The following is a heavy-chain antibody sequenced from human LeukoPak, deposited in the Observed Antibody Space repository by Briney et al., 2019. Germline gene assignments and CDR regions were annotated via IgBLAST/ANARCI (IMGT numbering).Heavy chain of an antibody. CDR1: GVSISGSSYY. V-gene: IGHV4-39*01. D-gene: IGHD6-13*01. CDR2: IYYSGST. Sequence: SETLSLTCTVSGVSISGSSYYWGWIRQPPGKGLEWIGGIYYSGSTYYNPSLKSRVTISVDTSRNQFSLNLNSVTAADTAIYYCAKSSNWYYFDYWGQGTLVTVSS. J-gene: IGHJ4*02. CDR3: AKSSNWYYFDY.